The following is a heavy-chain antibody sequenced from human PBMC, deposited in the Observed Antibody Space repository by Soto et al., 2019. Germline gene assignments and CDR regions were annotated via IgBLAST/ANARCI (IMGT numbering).Heavy chain of an antibody. Sequence: QVHLVESGGGGVQPGRSKRLSCVVSGFTFNDYAIHRVRQAPGKGLEWVAVISFDGNNKFYADSVKGRFTISRDRSKTTAYLQMNNLRAEDTAVYYCARDHWDCSGGGCNPHQLNFFAMDVWGQGTTVTVSS. V-gene: IGHV3-30*03. CDR2: ISFDGNNK. CDR3: ARDHWDCSGGGCNPHQLNFFAMDV. D-gene: IGHD2-15*01. CDR1: GFTFNDYA. J-gene: IGHJ6*02.